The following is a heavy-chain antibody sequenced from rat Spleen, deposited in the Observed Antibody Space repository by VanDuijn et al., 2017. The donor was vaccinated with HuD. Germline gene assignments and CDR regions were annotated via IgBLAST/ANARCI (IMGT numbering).Heavy chain of an antibody. J-gene: IGHJ2*01. CDR2: INFDGSGT. V-gene: IGHV5-20*01. Sequence: EVQLVESGGGLVQPGGSMKLSCAASGFTFSNYDMAWVRQAPTKGLEWVASINFDGSGTYYRDSVKGRFTISRNNAKSTLYLQMDSLRSEDTATYYCTTTEGDYFDYWGQGLLVTVSS. CDR1: GFTFSNYD. D-gene: IGHD1-11*01. CDR3: TTTEGDYFDY.